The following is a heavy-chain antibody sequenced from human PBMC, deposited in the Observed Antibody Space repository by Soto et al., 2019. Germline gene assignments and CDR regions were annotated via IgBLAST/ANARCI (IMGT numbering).Heavy chain of an antibody. CDR3: ARYIPGVRYYGMDV. Sequence: EVQLLESGGGLVQPGGSLRLSCAASGFTFSSYAMKWVRQAPGKGLEWVSLIGESGTPTYYADSGKGRLTISRDNSGNTLFLEMYSLRAEDTAVYYCARYIPGVRYYGMDVWGQGTTVTVSS. CDR1: GFTFSSYA. D-gene: IGHD2-2*01. CDR2: IGESGTPT. V-gene: IGHV3-23*01. J-gene: IGHJ6*02.